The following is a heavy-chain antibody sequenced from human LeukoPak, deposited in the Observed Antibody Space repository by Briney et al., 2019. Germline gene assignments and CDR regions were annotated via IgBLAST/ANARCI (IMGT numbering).Heavy chain of an antibody. V-gene: IGHV4-31*03. Sequence: SQTLSLTCTVSGGSISSGGYYWSWICQHPGKGLEWIGYIYYSGSTYYNPSLKSRVTISVDTSKNQFSLKLSSVTAADTAVYYCARSSSSSLSLFDYWGQGTLVTVSS. J-gene: IGHJ4*02. CDR3: ARSSSSSLSLFDY. CDR2: IYYSGST. D-gene: IGHD6-6*01. CDR1: GGSISSGGYY.